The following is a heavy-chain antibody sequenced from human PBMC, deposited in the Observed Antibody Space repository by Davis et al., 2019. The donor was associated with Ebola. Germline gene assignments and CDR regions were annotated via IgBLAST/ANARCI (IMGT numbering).Heavy chain of an antibody. V-gene: IGHV1-69*04. CDR3: ARDLSDIFFYGMDV. J-gene: IGHJ6*02. CDR2: IIPILGIA. CDR1: GGTFSSYA. D-gene: IGHD3-9*01. Sequence: AASVKVSCKASGGTFSSYAISWVRQAPGQGLEWMGRIIPILGIANYAQKFQGRVTMTTDTSTSTAYMELRSLRSDDTAVYYCARDLSDIFFYGMDVWGQGTTVTVSS.